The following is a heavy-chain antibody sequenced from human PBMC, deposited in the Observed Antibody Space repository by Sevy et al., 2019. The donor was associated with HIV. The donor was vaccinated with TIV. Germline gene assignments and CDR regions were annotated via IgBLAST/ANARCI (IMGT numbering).Heavy chain of an antibody. CDR2: ISSSSSYI. V-gene: IGHV3-21*01. J-gene: IGHJ4*02. D-gene: IGHD6-13*01. CDR3: ARAMFSSSWALDY. Sequence: GGSLRLSCAASGFTFSSYSMNWVRQAPGKGLEWVSSISSSSSYIYYADSVKGRFTISRDNAKNSRYLQMNSLRAEDTAVYYCARAMFSSSWALDYWGQGTLVTVSS. CDR1: GFTFSSYS.